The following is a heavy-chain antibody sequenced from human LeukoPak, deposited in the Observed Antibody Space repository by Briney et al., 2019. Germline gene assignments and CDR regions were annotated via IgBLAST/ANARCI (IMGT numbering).Heavy chain of an antibody. CDR1: GFTFSSYG. J-gene: IGHJ4*02. CDR3: GYCSSTSCHHFDY. Sequence: GGSLRLSCAASGFTFSSYGMHWVRQAPGKRLEWVAFIRYDGSNKYYADSVKGRFTISRDNSKNTLYLQMNSLRAEDTAVYYCGYCSSTSCHHFDYWGQGTLVTVSS. CDR2: IRYDGSNK. V-gene: IGHV3-30*02. D-gene: IGHD2-2*01.